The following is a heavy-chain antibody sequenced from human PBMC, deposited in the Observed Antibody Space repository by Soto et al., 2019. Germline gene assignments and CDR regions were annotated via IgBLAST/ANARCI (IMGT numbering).Heavy chain of an antibody. CDR3: ARDLAVRVTKTKARNGMDV. D-gene: IGHD2-8*01. Sequence: GSLRLSCAASGFSFTDYYMNWIRRAPGKGLEWISYISGGGTYTNYADSVKGRFTISRDNAKNSLYLQMNSLRAEDTAVYYCARDLAVRVTKTKARNGMDVWGQGTTVTLSS. V-gene: IGHV3-11*06. J-gene: IGHJ6*02. CDR1: GFSFTDYY. CDR2: ISGGGTYT.